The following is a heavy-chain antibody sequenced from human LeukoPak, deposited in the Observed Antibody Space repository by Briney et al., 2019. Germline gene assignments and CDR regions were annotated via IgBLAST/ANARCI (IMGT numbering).Heavy chain of an antibody. CDR1: GFTFSIYC. Sequence: GGSLRLSCAASGFTFSIYCMHWVRQAPGKGLVWVSRINNDGNSTSYADSVKGRFTISRDNAKNTLYLQMNSLRAEDTAVYYCARGSPLLWFGGLYCFDYWGQGTLVSVSS. V-gene: IGHV3-74*01. CDR3: ARGSPLLWFGGLYCFDY. D-gene: IGHD3-10*01. J-gene: IGHJ4*02. CDR2: INNDGNST.